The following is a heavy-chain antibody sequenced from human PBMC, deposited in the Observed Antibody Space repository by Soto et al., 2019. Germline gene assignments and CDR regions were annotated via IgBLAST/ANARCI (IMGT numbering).Heavy chain of an antibody. Sequence: QVQLQQWGAGLLKPSETLSLTCAVYGGSFSGYYWSWIRQPPGKGLEWIGEINHSGSTNYNPSLKSPVTLSVDTYKNHFSLKLSSVTAADTAVYYCARGGDIYPSLYSYYYMDVWGKGTTVTVSS. J-gene: IGHJ6*03. V-gene: IGHV4-34*01. CDR2: INHSGST. D-gene: IGHD3-10*01. CDR1: GGSFSGYY. CDR3: ARGGDIYPSLYSYYYMDV.